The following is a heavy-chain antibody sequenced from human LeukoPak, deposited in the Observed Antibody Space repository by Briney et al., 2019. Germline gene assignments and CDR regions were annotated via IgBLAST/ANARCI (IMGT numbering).Heavy chain of an antibody. CDR1: GGTFSSYA. V-gene: IGHV1-69*13. D-gene: IGHD3-3*01. CDR3: ARERRYYDFWSGYYTPDHFDY. Sequence: SVKVSCKASGGTFSSYAISWVRQAPGQGLEWMGGIIPIFGTANYAQKFQGRVTITADESTSTAYMELSSLRSEDTAVYYCARERRYYDFWSGYYTPDHFDYWGQGTLVTVSS. CDR2: IIPIFGTA. J-gene: IGHJ4*02.